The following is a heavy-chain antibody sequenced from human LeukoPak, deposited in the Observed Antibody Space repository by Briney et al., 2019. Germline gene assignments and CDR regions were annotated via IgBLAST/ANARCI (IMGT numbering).Heavy chain of an antibody. CDR2: ISSSGSTI. V-gene: IGHV3-48*03. CDR1: GFTFSSYE. Sequence: PGGSLRHSCAASGFTFSSYEMNWVRQAPGKGLELVSYISSSGSTIYYADSVKGRFNISRDNAKNSLYLQMNSLGAEDTAVYYCARLTTCDYWGQGTLVTVSS. J-gene: IGHJ4*02. CDR3: ARLTTCDY. D-gene: IGHD4/OR15-4a*01.